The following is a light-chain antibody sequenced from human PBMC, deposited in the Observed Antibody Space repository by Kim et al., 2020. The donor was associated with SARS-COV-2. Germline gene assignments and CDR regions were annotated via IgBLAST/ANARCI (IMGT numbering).Light chain of an antibody. V-gene: IGLV2-8*01. Sequence: QSALTQPPSASGSPGQSVTISCTGTSSDVGGYNFVSWYQQHPGRAPKLMIYEVTKRPSGVPDRFSGSKSGNTASLTVSGLQPEDEADYYCCSYAGINNLVFGGGTQLTVL. J-gene: IGLJ3*02. CDR2: EVT. CDR1: SSDVGGYNF. CDR3: CSYAGINNLV.